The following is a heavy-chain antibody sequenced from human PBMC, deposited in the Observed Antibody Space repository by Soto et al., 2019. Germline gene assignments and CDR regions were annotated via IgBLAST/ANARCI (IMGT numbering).Heavy chain of an antibody. CDR3: ASERLWFGDDNALDI. D-gene: IGHD3-10*01. Sequence: GGSLRLSCAASGFTFSSYSMNWVRQAPGKGLEWVSSISSSSSYIYYADSVKGRFTISRDNAKNSLYLQMNSLRAEDTAVYYCASERLWFGDDNALDIWGQGTMVTVSS. J-gene: IGHJ3*02. V-gene: IGHV3-21*01. CDR2: ISSSSSYI. CDR1: GFTFSSYS.